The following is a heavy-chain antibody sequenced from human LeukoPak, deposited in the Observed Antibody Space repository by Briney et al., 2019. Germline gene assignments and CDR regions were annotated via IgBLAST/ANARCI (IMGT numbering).Heavy chain of an antibody. V-gene: IGHV5-51*01. J-gene: IGHJ4*02. Sequence: GASLKISCKASGYSFTSYWIGWVRPMPGKDLEWMGIIDPSDSETRYTPSFQGQVTISVDKSLTTADLQWNSLKASDTAMYYCARQTAMGRSGDYWGQGTLVTVSS. D-gene: IGHD5-18*01. CDR2: IDPSDSET. CDR3: ARQTAMGRSGDY. CDR1: GYSFTSYW.